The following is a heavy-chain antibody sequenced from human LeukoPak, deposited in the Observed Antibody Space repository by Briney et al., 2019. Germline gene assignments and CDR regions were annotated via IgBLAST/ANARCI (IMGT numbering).Heavy chain of an antibody. CDR3: ATEGSYFLTSFDH. V-gene: IGHV1-2*02. J-gene: IGHJ4*02. D-gene: IGHD3-10*01. CDR2: INPRIDET. CDR1: GYTFTAYH. Sequence: GASVRVSCKTSGYTFTAYHIHWMRLAPGQGLEWTGWINPRIDETTFAPKFQGRVAMTTDTSLTNAYMELSSLTSDDTAVYFCATEGSYFLTSFDHWGLGTLVTVSS.